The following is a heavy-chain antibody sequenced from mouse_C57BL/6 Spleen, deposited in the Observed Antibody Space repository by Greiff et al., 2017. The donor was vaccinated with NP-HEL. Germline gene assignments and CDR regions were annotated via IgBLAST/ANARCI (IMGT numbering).Heavy chain of an antibody. CDR2: IHPNSGST. D-gene: IGHD1-1*01. Sequence: QVQLKQPGAELVKPGASVKLSCKASGYTFTSYWMHWVKQRPGQGLEWIGMIHPNSGSTNYNEKFKSKATLTVDKSSSTAYMQLSSLTSEDSAVYYCARGYYHFAYWGQGTLVTVSA. V-gene: IGHV1-64*01. J-gene: IGHJ3*01. CDR3: ARGYYHFAY. CDR1: GYTFTSYW.